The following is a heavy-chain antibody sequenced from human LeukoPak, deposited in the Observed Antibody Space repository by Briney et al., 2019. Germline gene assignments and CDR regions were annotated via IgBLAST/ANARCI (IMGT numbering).Heavy chain of an antibody. Sequence: GESLKISCKGSGYTFTNYWICWVRQMPGKGLEFMGIIYPGDSDTRYSPSFQGQVTISVDKSINTAYLQWSSLKASDSAMYYCARAGYSNRWDGVEYWGQGTLVTVSS. CDR3: ARAGYSNRWDGVEY. V-gene: IGHV5-51*03. CDR1: GYTFTNYW. CDR2: IYPGDSDT. J-gene: IGHJ4*02. D-gene: IGHD2/OR15-2a*01.